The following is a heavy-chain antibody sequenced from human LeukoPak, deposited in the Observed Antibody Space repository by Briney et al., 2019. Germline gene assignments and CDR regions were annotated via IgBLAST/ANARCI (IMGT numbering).Heavy chain of an antibody. CDR1: GYTFTGYY. D-gene: IGHD5-12*01. CDR2: INPNSGGT. J-gene: IGHJ6*03. Sequence: GASVKVSCKASGYTFTGYYMHWVRQAPGQGLEWMGWINPNSGGTNYAQKFQGRVTMTRDTSISTAYMELSRLRSDDTAVYYCARDREIVATINDYYYYMDVWGKGTTVTISS. V-gene: IGHV1-2*02. CDR3: ARDREIVATINDYYYYMDV.